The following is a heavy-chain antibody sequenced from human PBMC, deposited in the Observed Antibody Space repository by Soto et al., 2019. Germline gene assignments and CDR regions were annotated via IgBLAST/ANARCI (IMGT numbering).Heavy chain of an antibody. CDR3: AREGRYYYDSTGDFRNWFDP. Sequence: PSETLSLTCSVSGDSIRSENYYWSWIRQTPGRGLEWIGYIHYTGSTNYNPSLKRRVTMSVDTSKNQFSLRLTSVTSTDTAVYYCAREGRYYYDSTGDFRNWFDPWGQGTRVTVSS. CDR2: IHYTGST. D-gene: IGHD3-22*01. CDR1: GDSIRSENYY. J-gene: IGHJ5*02. V-gene: IGHV4-61*01.